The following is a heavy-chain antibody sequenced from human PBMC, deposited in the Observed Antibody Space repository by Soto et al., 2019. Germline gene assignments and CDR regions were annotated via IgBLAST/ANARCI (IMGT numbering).Heavy chain of an antibody. J-gene: IGHJ4*02. V-gene: IGHV4-30-4*01. CDR2: IYYSGST. CDR3: ARYYFDSSGPSAALDY. D-gene: IGHD3-22*01. CDR1: GGSISSDKYY. Sequence: QVQLQESGPGLVKPSQTLSLTCSVSGGSISSDKYYWSWVRQPPGKGLEWIGYIYYSGSTYYNPSFKCRLTISVDTSRNQSSLKLGSVTAADTAVYYCARYYFDSSGPSAALDYWCQRTLVTVSS.